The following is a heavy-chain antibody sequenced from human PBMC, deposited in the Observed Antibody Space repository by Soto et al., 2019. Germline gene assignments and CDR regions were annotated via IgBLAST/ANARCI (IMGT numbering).Heavy chain of an antibody. CDR3: ARDGETPIVPIDY. CDR2: INNDGTST. D-gene: IGHD2-21*01. V-gene: IGHV3-74*03. CDR1: GFTFSSHW. Sequence: GGSLRLSCAASGFTFSSHWMHWVRQAPGKGPVWVSRINNDGTSTKYADSVRGRFTISRDNANNTLFLQMNSLRAEDSAVYYCARDGETPIVPIDYWGQGTLVTVSS. J-gene: IGHJ4*02.